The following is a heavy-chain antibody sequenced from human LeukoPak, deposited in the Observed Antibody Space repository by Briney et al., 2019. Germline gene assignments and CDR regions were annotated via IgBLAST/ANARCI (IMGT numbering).Heavy chain of an antibody. V-gene: IGHV3-73*01. CDR3: ASPDPDY. CDR1: GFRFSSYA. J-gene: IGHJ4*02. CDR2: IRSKANSYAT. Sequence: PGGSLRLSCAASGFRFSSYAMSWVRQASGKGLEWVGRIRSKANSYATAYAASVKGRFTISRDNAKNSLYLQMNSLRAEDTAVYYCASPDPDYWGQGTLVTVSS.